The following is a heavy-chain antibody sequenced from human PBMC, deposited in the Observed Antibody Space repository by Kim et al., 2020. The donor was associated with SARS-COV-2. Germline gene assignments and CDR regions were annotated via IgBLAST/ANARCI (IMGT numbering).Heavy chain of an antibody. CDR3: AISNGAAAGMDHAFDI. D-gene: IGHD6-13*01. CDR2: IYYSGST. CDR1: GGSISSYY. V-gene: IGHV4-59*08. J-gene: IGHJ3*02. Sequence: SETLSLTCTVSGGSISSYYWSWIRQPPGKGLEWIGYIYYSGSTNYNPSLKSRVTISVDTSKNQFSLKLSSVTAADTAVYYCAISNGAAAGMDHAFDIWGQGTMVTVSS.